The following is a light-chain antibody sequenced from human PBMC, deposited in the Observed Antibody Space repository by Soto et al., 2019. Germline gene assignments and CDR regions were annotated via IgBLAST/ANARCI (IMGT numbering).Light chain of an antibody. J-gene: IGKJ4*01. Sequence: RVKAASPATLSVSSGERATLFCRASQSVSSTLAWYQQKPGQAPRLLIYAASTRATGFPARFSGSGSGTEFTLTISSLQSEDFAVYYCQQYKDWPLTFGGGTKVDIK. V-gene: IGKV3-15*01. CDR3: QQYKDWPLT. CDR1: QSVSST. CDR2: AAS.